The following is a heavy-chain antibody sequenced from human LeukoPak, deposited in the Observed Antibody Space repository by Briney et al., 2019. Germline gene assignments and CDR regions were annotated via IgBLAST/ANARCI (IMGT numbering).Heavy chain of an antibody. V-gene: IGHV1-69*04. CDR1: GGTFSSYA. J-gene: IGHJ4*02. CDR2: IIPILGIA. D-gene: IGHD2-15*01. Sequence: GASVKVSCKASGGTFSSYAISWVRQAPGQGLEWMGRIIPILGIANYAQKFQGRVTITADKSTSTAYMELSSLRSDDTAVYYCARHRDIVVVFDFDYWGQGTLVTVSS. CDR3: ARHRDIVVVFDFDY.